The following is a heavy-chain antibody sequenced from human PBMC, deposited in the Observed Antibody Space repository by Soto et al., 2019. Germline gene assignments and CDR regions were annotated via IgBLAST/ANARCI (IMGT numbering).Heavy chain of an antibody. Sequence: QVQLVESGGGVVQPGRSLRLSCTASGFTFRRNGMHWVCQAPGKGLEWVAVIWNDGSNKYYADSVKDRFTIARDNSKNTLYLQMNSLRAEDTAVYYCARDGINWGFDYWGQGTLVIVSS. CDR3: ARDGINWGFDY. CDR2: IWNDGSNK. V-gene: IGHV3-33*01. J-gene: IGHJ4*02. CDR1: GFTFRRNG. D-gene: IGHD7-27*01.